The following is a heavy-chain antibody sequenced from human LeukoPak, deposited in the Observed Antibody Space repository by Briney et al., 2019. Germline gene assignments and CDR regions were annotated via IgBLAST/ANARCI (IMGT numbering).Heavy chain of an antibody. CDR1: GYTFTSYG. V-gene: IGHV1-8*02. Sequence: ASVKVSCKASGYTFTSYGISWVRQAPGQGLEWMGWMNPNSGNTGYAQKFQGRVTMTRNTSISTAYMELSSLRSEDTAVYYCARVSSSGWYWFDPWGQGTLVTVSS. J-gene: IGHJ5*02. CDR3: ARVSSSGWYWFDP. D-gene: IGHD6-19*01. CDR2: MNPNSGNT.